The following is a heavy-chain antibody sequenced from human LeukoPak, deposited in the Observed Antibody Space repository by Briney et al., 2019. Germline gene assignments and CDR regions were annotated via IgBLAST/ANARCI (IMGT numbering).Heavy chain of an antibody. CDR2: ISSSSSTI. V-gene: IGHV3-48*04. CDR1: GFTFSSYS. D-gene: IGHD3-3*01. CDR3: ARGPTIFGVVSADNWFDP. J-gene: IGHJ5*02. Sequence: PRGSLRLSCAAAGFTFSSYSMNWVSQAPGKVLEWVSYISSSSSTIYYADSVKGRFTISRDNAKNSLYLQMNSLRAEDTAVYYCARGPTIFGVVSADNWFDPWGQGTLVTVSS.